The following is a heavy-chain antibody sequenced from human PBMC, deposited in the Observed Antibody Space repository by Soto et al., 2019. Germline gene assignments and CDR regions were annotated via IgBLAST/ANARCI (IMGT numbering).Heavy chain of an antibody. CDR1: GGTFSSFS. V-gene: IGHV1-69*01. J-gene: IGHJ4*02. Sequence: QVQLVQSGAEVKKPGSSVKFSCKASGGTFSSFSINWVRQAPGQGLEWMGGIIPIFGTANYAQKFQGRVTITADESTSTAYMELSSLRSEDTAVYYCARDGGRHSGGIDYWGQGTLVTVSS. D-gene: IGHD1-26*01. CDR2: IIPIFGTA. CDR3: ARDGGRHSGGIDY.